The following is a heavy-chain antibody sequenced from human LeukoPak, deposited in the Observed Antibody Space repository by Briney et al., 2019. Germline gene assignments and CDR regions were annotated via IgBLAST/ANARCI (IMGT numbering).Heavy chain of an antibody. Sequence: KPPQTLSLTCAIAADSVSSNSTTWNWIRQSPSRGLEWLGRTYYRSRWYNDYAVSVKSRITINPDTSKNQFSLQLNSVTPEDTAVYYCARVPGGGYTYDFDYWGQGTLVTVSS. CDR3: ARVPGGGYTYDFDY. CDR2: TYYRSRWYN. V-gene: IGHV6-1*01. J-gene: IGHJ4*02. CDR1: ADSVSSNSTT. D-gene: IGHD2-8*02.